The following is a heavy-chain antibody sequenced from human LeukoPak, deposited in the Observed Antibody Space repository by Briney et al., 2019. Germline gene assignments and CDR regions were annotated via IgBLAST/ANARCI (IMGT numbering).Heavy chain of an antibody. CDR2: IYYSGST. V-gene: IGHV4-59*01. D-gene: IGHD3-22*01. CDR3: ARGAPDSSIDY. J-gene: IGHJ4*02. Sequence: SETLSLTCTVSGGSISSYYWSWIRQPPGKGLEWIGYIYYSGSTNYNPSLKSRVTISVDTSKNQFSLKLSSVTAADTAVYYCARGAPDSSIDYWGQGTLVTVSS. CDR1: GGSISSYY.